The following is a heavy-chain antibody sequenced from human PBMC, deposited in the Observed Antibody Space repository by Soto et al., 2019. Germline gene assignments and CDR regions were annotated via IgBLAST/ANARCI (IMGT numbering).Heavy chain of an antibody. CDR3: ARASTMMSRALNY. J-gene: IGHJ4*02. CDR1: GYTFTSYY. D-gene: IGHD3-22*01. CDR2: MNPNSGNT. V-gene: IGHV1-8*01. Sequence: ASVEVSCKASGYTFTSYYINWVLQATGQGLEWMGWMNPNSGNTGYAQKFQGRVTMTRNTSISTAYMELSSLRSEDTAVYYCARASTMMSRALNYWGQGTLVTVSS.